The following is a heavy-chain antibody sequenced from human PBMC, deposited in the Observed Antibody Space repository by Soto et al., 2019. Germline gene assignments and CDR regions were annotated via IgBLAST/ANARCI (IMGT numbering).Heavy chain of an antibody. CDR2: ISPSNGQT. CDR3: ARVIMIFGVANLGSYFDY. D-gene: IGHD3-3*01. Sequence: QVQLVQSGTEVKKPGASVKVSCKASGYTFSNFGLSWVRQAPGQGLEWMGWISPSNGQTIYAQNFQDRVIMTTDTATATAHRELRSLTSDDTAVYYCARVIMIFGVANLGSYFDYWGQGTLVTVSA. J-gene: IGHJ4*02. CDR1: GYTFSNFG. V-gene: IGHV1-18*01.